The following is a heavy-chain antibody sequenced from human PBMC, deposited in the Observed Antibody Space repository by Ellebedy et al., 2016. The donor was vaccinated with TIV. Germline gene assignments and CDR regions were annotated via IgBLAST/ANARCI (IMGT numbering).Heavy chain of an antibody. Sequence: MPSETLSLTCTVSGYSISSSNWWGWIRQPPGKGLEWLGYIYYSGNTYYNPSLKSRVTMSVDTSKNQFSLKLSSVTAVDTAVYYCALSSGGEAFDIWGQGTMVTVSS. CDR1: GYSISSSNW. CDR2: IYYSGNT. CDR3: ALSSGGEAFDI. V-gene: IGHV4-28*01. J-gene: IGHJ3*02. D-gene: IGHD3-22*01.